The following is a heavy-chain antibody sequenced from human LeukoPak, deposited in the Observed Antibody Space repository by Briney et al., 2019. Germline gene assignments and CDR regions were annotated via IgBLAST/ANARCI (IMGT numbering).Heavy chain of an antibody. J-gene: IGHJ4*02. Sequence: PSETLSLTCTVSGGSISSYYWSWIRQPPGKGLEWIGYIYYSGSTNYNPSLKSRVTISVDTSKNQFSLKLSSVTAADTAVYYCARTEGGSYYFDYWGQGPLVTVSS. D-gene: IGHD1-26*01. V-gene: IGHV4-59*01. CDR2: IYYSGST. CDR3: ARTEGGSYYFDY. CDR1: GGSISSYY.